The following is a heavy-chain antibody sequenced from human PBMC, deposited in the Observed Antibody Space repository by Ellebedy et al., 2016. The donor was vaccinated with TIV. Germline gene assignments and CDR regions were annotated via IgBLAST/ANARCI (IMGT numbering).Heavy chain of an antibody. CDR2: INPNSGDT. Sequence: AASVKVSCKASGYTFTGYYMLWVRPAPGHGLEWMGWINPNSGDTNYAQKFQGRVTMTRDTSISTAYMELSRLRSDDTAVYYCARVIGNEGYYYGMDVWGQGTTVTVSS. CDR1: GYTFTGYY. D-gene: IGHD4-23*01. V-gene: IGHV1-2*02. CDR3: ARVIGNEGYYYGMDV. J-gene: IGHJ6*02.